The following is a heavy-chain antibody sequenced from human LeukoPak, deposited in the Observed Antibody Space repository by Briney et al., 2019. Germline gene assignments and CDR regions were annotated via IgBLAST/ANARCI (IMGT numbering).Heavy chain of an antibody. V-gene: IGHV1-18*01. Sequence: ASVKVSCKASGYTFTSYGISWVRQAPGQGLEWMGWISAYNGNTNYAQKLQGRVTMTTDTSTSTAYMELRSLRSDDTAVYYCARVPGYDFWSGYYLRSYYFDYWGQGTLVAVSS. CDR1: GYTFTSYG. CDR3: ARVPGYDFWSGYYLRSYYFDY. D-gene: IGHD3-3*01. J-gene: IGHJ4*02. CDR2: ISAYNGNT.